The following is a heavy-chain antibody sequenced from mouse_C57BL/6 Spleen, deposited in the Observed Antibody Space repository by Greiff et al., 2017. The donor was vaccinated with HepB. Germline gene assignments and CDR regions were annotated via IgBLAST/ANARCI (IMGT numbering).Heavy chain of an antibody. D-gene: IGHD1-1*01. CDR2: IWTGGGT. CDR1: GFSLTSYA. CDR3: ARNDYYGSSYYAMDY. V-gene: IGHV2-9-1*01. J-gene: IGHJ4*01. Sequence: VKLVESGPGLVAPSQSLSITCTVSGFSLTSYAISWVRQPPGKGLEWLGVIWTGGGTNYNSALKSRLSISKDNSKSQVFLKMNSLQTDDTARYYCARNDYYGSSYYAMDYWGQGTSVTVSS.